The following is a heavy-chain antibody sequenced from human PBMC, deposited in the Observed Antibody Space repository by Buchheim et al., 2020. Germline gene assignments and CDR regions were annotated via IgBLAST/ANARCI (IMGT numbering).Heavy chain of an antibody. J-gene: IGHJ3*02. V-gene: IGHV3-11*05. D-gene: IGHD4/OR15-4a*01. CDR1: GFTFSDYY. CDR2: ISSSSSYT. Sequence: QVQLVQSGGGLVKPGGSLGLSCAASGFTFSDYYMSWLRQAPGKGLEWISYISSSSSYTNYADSVKGRFTISRDKVRHSLYLQMNSLRAEDTAVYYCARDSLEDSGDLGSFDIWGQGT. CDR3: ARDSLEDSGDLGSFDI.